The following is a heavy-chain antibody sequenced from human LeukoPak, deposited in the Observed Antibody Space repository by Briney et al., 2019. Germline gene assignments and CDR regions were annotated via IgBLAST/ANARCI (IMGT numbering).Heavy chain of an antibody. CDR3: ARTPSDYCDTYDY. CDR2: INPRGTST. J-gene: IGHJ4*02. D-gene: IGHD4-17*01. Sequence: GASVKVSCKASGYSFTSHYMHWVRQAPGQGLEWMGLINPRGTSTIYAEKFQGRIIMTRDMSTTTDYMELSSLKSDDTAVYYCARTPSDYCDTYDYWGQGTLVTVSS. V-gene: IGHV1-46*01. CDR1: GYSFTSHY.